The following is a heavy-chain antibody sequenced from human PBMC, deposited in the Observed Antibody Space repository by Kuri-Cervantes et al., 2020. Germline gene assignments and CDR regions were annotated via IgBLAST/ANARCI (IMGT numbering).Heavy chain of an antibody. CDR2: LRSDGTSQ. CDR3: ARTLDPMRGFYFDY. D-gene: IGHD3-22*01. CDR1: GFTVSNYA. Sequence: GGSLRLSCAVSGFTVSNYAMQWVRQAPGKGLEWVATLRSDGTSQHYADSVKGRFTISRDNPKNTLYLQMNSLRVEDTAVYYCARTLDPMRGFYFDYWGLGTLVTVSS. V-gene: IGHV3-30*02. J-gene: IGHJ4*02.